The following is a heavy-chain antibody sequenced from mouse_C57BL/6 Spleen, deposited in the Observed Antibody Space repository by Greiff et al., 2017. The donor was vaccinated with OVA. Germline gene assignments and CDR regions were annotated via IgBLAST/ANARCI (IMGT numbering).Heavy chain of an antibody. CDR3: ARSFLESAMDY. Sequence: QVQLQQPGAELVKPGASVKLSCKASGYTFTSYWMHWVKQRPGQGLEWIGMIHPNSGSTNYNEKFKSKATLTVDKSSSTAYMQLSSLTSEDSAVYYCARSFLESAMDYWGQGTSVTVSS. J-gene: IGHJ4*01. CDR2: IHPNSGST. CDR1: GYTFTSYW. V-gene: IGHV1-64*01.